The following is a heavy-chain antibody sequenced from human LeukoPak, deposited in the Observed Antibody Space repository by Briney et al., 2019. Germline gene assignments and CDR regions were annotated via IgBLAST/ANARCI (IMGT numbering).Heavy chain of an antibody. Sequence: PSETLSLTCAVYGGSLSGYYWSWIRQPPGKGLEWIGEINHSGSTNYNPSLKSRVTISVDTSKNQFSLKLSSVTAADTAVYYCASRDGYNLYDYWGQGTLVTVSS. CDR3: ASRDGYNLYDY. CDR1: GGSLSGYY. CDR2: INHSGST. V-gene: IGHV4-34*01. D-gene: IGHD5-24*01. J-gene: IGHJ4*02.